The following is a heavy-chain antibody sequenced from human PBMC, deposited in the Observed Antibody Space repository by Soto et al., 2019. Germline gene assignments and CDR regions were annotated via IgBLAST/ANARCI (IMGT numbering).Heavy chain of an antibody. CDR1: GFTFSSYA. D-gene: IGHD4-17*01. V-gene: IGHV3-30-3*01. CDR3: ARDNDYGDYIDY. CDR2: ISYDGSNK. J-gene: IGHJ4*02. Sequence: QVQLVESGGGVVQPGRSLRLSCAASGFTFSSYAMHWVRQAPGKGLEWVAVISYDGSNKYYADSVKGRFTISRDNSKNTLYLQMNSLRAEDTAVYYCARDNDYGDYIDYLGQGTLVTVSS.